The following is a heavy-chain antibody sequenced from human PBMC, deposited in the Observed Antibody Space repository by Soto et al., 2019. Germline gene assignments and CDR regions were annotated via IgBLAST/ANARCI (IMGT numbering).Heavy chain of an antibody. Sequence: SVKVSCKASGYTFTSYAMHWVRQAPGQRLEWMGWINAGNGNTKYSQKFQGRVTITRDTSASTAYMELSSLRSEDTAVYYCASGRYYDFWSGSGAFDIWGQGTMVTVSS. D-gene: IGHD3-3*01. V-gene: IGHV1-3*01. CDR2: INAGNGNT. CDR1: GYTFTSYA. CDR3: ASGRYYDFWSGSGAFDI. J-gene: IGHJ3*02.